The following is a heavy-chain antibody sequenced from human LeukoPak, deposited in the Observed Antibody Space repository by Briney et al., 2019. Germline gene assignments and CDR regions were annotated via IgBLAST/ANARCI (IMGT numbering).Heavy chain of an antibody. V-gene: IGHV1-69*04. J-gene: IGHJ4*02. CDR1: GYTFTSYY. Sequence: SVQVSCKASGYTFTSYYMHWVRQAPGQGLEWMGRIIPILGIANYAQKFQGRVTITADKSTSTAYMELSSLRSEDTAVYYCAREWDSGSYHPSNFDYWGQGTLVTVSS. D-gene: IGHD1-26*01. CDR2: IIPILGIA. CDR3: AREWDSGSYHPSNFDY.